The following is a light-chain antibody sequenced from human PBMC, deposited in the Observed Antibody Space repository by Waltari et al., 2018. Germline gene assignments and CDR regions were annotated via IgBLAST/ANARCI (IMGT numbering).Light chain of an antibody. J-gene: IGKJ5*01. CDR3: QQRSNWPIT. V-gene: IGKV3-11*01. CDR1: QGVSSY. Sequence: SCRAGQGVSSYLAWYQQKPGQAPRLLIYDASNMATGIPARFSGSGSGTDFTLTISSLEPEDFAVYYCQQRSNWPITFGQGTRLEIK. CDR2: DAS.